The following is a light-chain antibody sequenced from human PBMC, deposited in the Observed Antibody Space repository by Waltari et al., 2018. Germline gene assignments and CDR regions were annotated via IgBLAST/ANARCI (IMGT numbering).Light chain of an antibody. J-gene: IGKJ1*01. CDR3: QHYLRLPVT. CDR2: GAS. Sequence: EIVLTQSPGTLSLSLGERATVPCRASQSVRRAFAWYQQQPGQAPRLLIYGASPRATGIPDRFSGSGSGTDFSLTISRLEPDDFAVYYCQHYLRLPVTFGQGTTVEI. CDR1: QSVRRAF. V-gene: IGKV3-20*01.